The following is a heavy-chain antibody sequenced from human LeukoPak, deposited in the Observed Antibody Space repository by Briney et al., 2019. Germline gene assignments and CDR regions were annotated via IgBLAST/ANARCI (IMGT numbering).Heavy chain of an antibody. V-gene: IGHV3-7*01. CDR2: IKQDGSEK. Sequence: PGGSLRLSCAASGFTFSSYWMSWVRQAPGKGLEWVANIKQDGSEKYYVDSVKGRFTISRDNAKNSLYLQMNSLRAEDTAVYYCARDYYGSGSSALSNDAFDIWGQGTMVTVSS. D-gene: IGHD3-10*01. J-gene: IGHJ3*02. CDR1: GFTFSSYW. CDR3: ARDYYGSGSSALSNDAFDI.